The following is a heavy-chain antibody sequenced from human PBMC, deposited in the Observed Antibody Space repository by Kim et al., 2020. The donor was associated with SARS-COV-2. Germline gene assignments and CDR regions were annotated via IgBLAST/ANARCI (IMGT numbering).Heavy chain of an antibody. J-gene: IGHJ6*02. Sequence: SVKVSCKASGGTFSSYAISWVRQAPGQGLEWMGGIIPIFGTANYAQKFQGRVTITADESTSTAYMELSSLRSEDTAVYYCASHNWNSVLYYYYGMDVWGQGTTVTVSS. CDR1: GGTFSSYA. CDR2: IIPIFGTA. CDR3: ASHNWNSVLYYYYGMDV. V-gene: IGHV1-69*13. D-gene: IGHD1-7*01.